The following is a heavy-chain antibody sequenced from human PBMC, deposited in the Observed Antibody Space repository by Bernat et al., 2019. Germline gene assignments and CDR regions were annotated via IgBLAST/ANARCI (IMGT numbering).Heavy chain of an antibody. J-gene: IGHJ4*02. Sequence: QVQLQQWGAGLLKPSETLSLTCAVYGGSFSGYYWSWIRQPPGKGLEWIGEINHSGSTNYNPSLKSRVTISVDTSKHQFSLKLSSVTAADTAVYYCARGLRWPQYYFDYWGQGTLVTVSS. V-gene: IGHV4-34*01. CDR2: INHSGST. CDR3: ARGLRWPQYYFDY. CDR1: GGSFSGYY. D-gene: IGHD4-23*01.